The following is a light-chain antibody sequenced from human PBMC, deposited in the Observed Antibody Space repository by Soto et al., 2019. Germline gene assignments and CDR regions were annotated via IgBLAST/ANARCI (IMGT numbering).Light chain of an antibody. Sequence: EIVLTQSPATLSLSPGEKATLSCRASQSVSNYLAWYQQKPGQAPRLLIYDASTRATGIPARFSGSGSGTDFTLTISSLEPEDFAVYYSQQRSNWPPLTFGGGTKVEIK. V-gene: IGKV3-11*01. CDR3: QQRSNWPPLT. CDR2: DAS. CDR1: QSVSNY. J-gene: IGKJ4*01.